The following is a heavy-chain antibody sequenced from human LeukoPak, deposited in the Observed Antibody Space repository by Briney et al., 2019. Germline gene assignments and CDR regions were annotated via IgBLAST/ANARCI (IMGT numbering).Heavy chain of an antibody. V-gene: IGHV4-59*11. Sequence: SETLSLTCTVSGGSISSHYWSWIRQLPGKGLEWIGYIYYSGSTNYNPSLKSRVTISVDTSKSQFSLKLTSVTAADTAVYYCARGGWSHDYWGQGTLVTVSS. CDR1: GGSISSHY. J-gene: IGHJ4*02. CDR2: IYYSGST. D-gene: IGHD6-19*01. CDR3: ARGGWSHDY.